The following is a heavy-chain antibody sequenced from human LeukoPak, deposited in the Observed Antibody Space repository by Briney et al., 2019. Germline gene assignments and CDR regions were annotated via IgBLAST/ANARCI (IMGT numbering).Heavy chain of an antibody. D-gene: IGHD6-13*01. V-gene: IGHV1-2*02. CDR2: INPNSGGT. CDR3: ARDQGTAAGPTDY. J-gene: IGHJ4*02. Sequence: ASVKVSCKASGYTFISYGISWVRQAPGQGLEWMGWINPNSGGTNYAQKFQGRVTMTRDTSISTAYMELSRLRSDDTAVYYCARDQGTAAGPTDYWGQGTLVTVSS. CDR1: GYTFISYG.